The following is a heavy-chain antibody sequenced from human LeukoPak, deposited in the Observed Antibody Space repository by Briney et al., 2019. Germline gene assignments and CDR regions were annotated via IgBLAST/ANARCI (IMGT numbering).Heavy chain of an antibody. CDR2: ISGSSSSI. J-gene: IGHJ3*02. CDR1: AFTFSSYT. V-gene: IGHV3-48*02. Sequence: PGGSLRLSCAASAFTFSSYTMNWVRQAPGKGLEGVSYISGSSSSIYYAGAVRGRFTISRDNAKNSLFLQMSSLRDEDTALYYCARARYSGNYYGAFDIWGQGTLVTVSS. D-gene: IGHD1-26*01. CDR3: ARARYSGNYYGAFDI.